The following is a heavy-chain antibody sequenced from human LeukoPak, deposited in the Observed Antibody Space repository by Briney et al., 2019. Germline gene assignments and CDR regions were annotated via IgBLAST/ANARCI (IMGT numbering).Heavy chain of an antibody. CDR1: GFTFSDYW. D-gene: IGHD5-18*01. V-gene: IGHV3-74*01. CDR3: AKGPPDTVQYFQH. CDR2: INSDGRDT. J-gene: IGHJ1*01. Sequence: GGSLRLSCAASGFTFSDYWMHWVRQAPGKGLEWVSHINSDGRDTNYADSVKGRFTISRDNANNMVYLQMNRLRAEDTAVYYCAKGPPDTVQYFQHWGQGTLVTVSS.